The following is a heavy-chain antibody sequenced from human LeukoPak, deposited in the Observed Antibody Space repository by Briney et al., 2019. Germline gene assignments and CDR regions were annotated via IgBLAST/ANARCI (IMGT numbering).Heavy chain of an antibody. J-gene: IGHJ4*02. D-gene: IGHD3-9*01. CDR3: ARGRSDYDILTGYSKNLDY. V-gene: IGHV4-34*01. CDR1: GGSFSGYY. CDR2: INHSGST. Sequence: SETLSLTCAVYGGSFSGYYWSWIRQPPGKGLEWIGEINHSGSTNYNPSLKSRVTISVDTSKNQFSLRLSSVTAADTAVYYCARGRSDYDILTGYSKNLDYWGEGTLVTVSS.